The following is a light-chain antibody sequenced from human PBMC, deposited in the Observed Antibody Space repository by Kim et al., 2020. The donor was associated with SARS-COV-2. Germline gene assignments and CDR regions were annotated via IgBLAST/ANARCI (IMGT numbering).Light chain of an antibody. CDR2: YDI. J-gene: IGLJ1*01. Sequence: SYELTQPPSVSVAPGKAARLTCGGNNIGSKSVHWYQQKPGQAPVLVIYYDIDRPSGIPERFSGSNSGNTATLTISRVEAGDAADYYCQVLDRGSDHYVFG. V-gene: IGLV3-21*04. CDR3: QVLDRGSDHYV. CDR1: NIGSKS.